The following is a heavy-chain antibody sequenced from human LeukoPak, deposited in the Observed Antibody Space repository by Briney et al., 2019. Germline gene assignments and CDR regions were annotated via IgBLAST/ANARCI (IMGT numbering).Heavy chain of an antibody. CDR1: GGSFSGYY. CDR2: INHSGST. Sequence: SGTLSLTCAVYGGSFSGYYWSWIRQPPGKGLEWIGEINHSGSTNYNPSLKSRVTISVDTSKNQFSLKLSSVTAADTAVYYCATGHLSWSGYRTFDYWGQGTLVTVSS. D-gene: IGHD3-3*01. CDR3: ATGHLSWSGYRTFDY. J-gene: IGHJ4*02. V-gene: IGHV4-34*01.